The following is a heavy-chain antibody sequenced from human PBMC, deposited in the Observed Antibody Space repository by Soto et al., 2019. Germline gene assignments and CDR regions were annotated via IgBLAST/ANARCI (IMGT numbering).Heavy chain of an antibody. V-gene: IGHV3-43*01. Sequence: LSLTCAASGFTFDDYTMHWVRQAPGKGLEWVSLISWDGGSTYYADSVKGRFTISRDNSKNSLYLQMNSLRTEDTALYYCAKDINGGHSGSYNYYYYGMDVWGQGTTVTVSS. D-gene: IGHD1-26*01. CDR2: ISWDGGST. CDR3: AKDINGGHSGSYNYYYYGMDV. J-gene: IGHJ6*02. CDR1: GFTFDDYT.